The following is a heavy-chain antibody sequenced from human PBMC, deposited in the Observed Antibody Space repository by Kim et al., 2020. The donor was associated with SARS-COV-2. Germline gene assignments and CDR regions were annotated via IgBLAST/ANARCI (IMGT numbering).Heavy chain of an antibody. J-gene: IGHJ4*02. V-gene: IGHV3-23*03. CDR3: AKVRGSRGWCFDN. Sequence: GGSLRLSCAASGFTFSSYGMTWVRQAPGKGLECVSVINSGGSRTNYADSVKGRFTISRDDSKNTLYLQMNSLRVEDTAVYYCAKVRGSRGWCFDNWGQGTLVTVSS. CDR1: GFTFSSYG. D-gene: IGHD6-19*01. CDR2: INSGGSRT.